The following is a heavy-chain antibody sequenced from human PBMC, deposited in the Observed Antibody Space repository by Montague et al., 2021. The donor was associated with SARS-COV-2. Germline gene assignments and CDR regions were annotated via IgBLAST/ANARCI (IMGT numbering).Heavy chain of an antibody. J-gene: IGHJ6*03. CDR3: ARLGDGVVPSPILGVGPYYSYYYMDV. D-gene: IGHD3-10*01. CDR1: GGSFSTYS. Sequence: SETLSLTCAVHGGSFSTYSWNWIRQPPGKALEWIGEIHHGGSTNYNPSLKSRVTISADTSKNQFSLKLTSVAAADTAVYYCARLGDGVVPSPILGVGPYYSYYYMDVWGKGTTVTVSS. CDR2: IHHGGST. V-gene: IGHV4-34*01.